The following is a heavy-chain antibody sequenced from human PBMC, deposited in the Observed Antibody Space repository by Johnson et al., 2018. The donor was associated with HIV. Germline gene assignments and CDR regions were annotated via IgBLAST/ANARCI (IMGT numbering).Heavy chain of an antibody. CDR2: ISYDGSNE. CDR1: RFTFSSYA. J-gene: IGHJ3*01. V-gene: IGHV3-30*04. Sequence: QVQLVESGGGMVQPGRSLRLSCVASRFTFSSYAMHWVRQAPGQGLEWVAVISYDGSNEYYADSVKGRFTISRDNSKNTLYLQMNSLRSEDTAVYSCAFESGSYFRHAFDGWGQGTMVTVSS. CDR3: AFESGSYFRHAFDG. D-gene: IGHD1-26*01.